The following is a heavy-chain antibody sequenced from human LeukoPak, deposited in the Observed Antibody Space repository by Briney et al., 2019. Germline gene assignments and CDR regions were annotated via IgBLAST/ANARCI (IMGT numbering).Heavy chain of an antibody. J-gene: IGHJ6*03. Sequence: SVKVSCKASGGTFSSYAISWVRQAPGQGLEWMGGIIPIFGTANYAQKFQGRVTITADKSISTAYLQWSSLKASDTAMYYCARWNYYMDVWGRGTTITVSS. CDR3: ARWNYYMDV. V-gene: IGHV1-69*06. CDR1: GGTFSSYA. CDR2: IIPIFGTA. D-gene: IGHD5-12*01.